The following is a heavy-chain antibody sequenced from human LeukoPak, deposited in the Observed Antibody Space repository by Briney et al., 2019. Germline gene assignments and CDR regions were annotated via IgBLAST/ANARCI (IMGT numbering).Heavy chain of an antibody. J-gene: IGHJ6*02. CDR3: ARDLGSSSWTYYYGMDV. Sequence: GASVTVSCKASGGTFSSYAISWVRQAPGQGLEWMGGIIPIFGTANYAQKFQGRVTITADESTSTAYMELSSLRSEDTAVYYCARDLGSSSWTYYYGMDVWGQGTTVTVSS. CDR1: GGTFSSYA. D-gene: IGHD6-13*01. V-gene: IGHV1-69*01. CDR2: IIPIFGTA.